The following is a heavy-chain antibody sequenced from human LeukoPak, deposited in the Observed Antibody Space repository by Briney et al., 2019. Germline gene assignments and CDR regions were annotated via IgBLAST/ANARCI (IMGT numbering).Heavy chain of an antibody. Sequence: SVKVSCTASGGTFSSYAISWVRQAPGQGLEWMGGIIPIFGTANYAQKFQGRVTITADESTNTAYMELSSLRSEDTAVYYCARASPYCGGDCYFDYWGQGTLVTVSS. J-gene: IGHJ4*02. CDR1: GGTFSSYA. CDR2: IIPIFGTA. D-gene: IGHD2-21*02. CDR3: ARASPYCGGDCYFDY. V-gene: IGHV1-69*13.